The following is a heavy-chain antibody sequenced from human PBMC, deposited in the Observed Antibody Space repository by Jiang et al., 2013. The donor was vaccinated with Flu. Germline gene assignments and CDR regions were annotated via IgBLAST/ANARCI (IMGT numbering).Heavy chain of an antibody. CDR3: AREGGGSGKKREDGVDV. CDR1: GGSISTYY. D-gene: IGHD3-10*01. J-gene: IGHJ6*02. Sequence: PGLVKSSETLSLTCTVSGGSISTYYWSWIRQPPQKGLEWIGYVDYSGSTHYNPSLKSRVTISVDTSTNQFSLKLSSVTAADTAVYYCAREGGGSGKKREDGVDVWGQGTTVTVSS. CDR2: VDYSGST. V-gene: IGHV4-59*01.